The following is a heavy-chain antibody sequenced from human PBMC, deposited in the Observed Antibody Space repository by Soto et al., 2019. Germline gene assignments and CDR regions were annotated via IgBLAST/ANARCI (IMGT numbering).Heavy chain of an antibody. CDR3: ARDFNELLWFGVRSNRMDV. Sequence: SGGSLRLSCAASGFTFSSYSMNWVRQAPGKGLEWVSSISSSSSYIYYADSVKGRFTISRDNAKNSLYLQMNSLRAEDTAVYYCARDFNELLWFGVRSNRMDVWGQGTTVTVSS. CDR2: ISSSSSYI. CDR1: GFTFSSYS. V-gene: IGHV3-21*01. J-gene: IGHJ6*02. D-gene: IGHD3-10*01.